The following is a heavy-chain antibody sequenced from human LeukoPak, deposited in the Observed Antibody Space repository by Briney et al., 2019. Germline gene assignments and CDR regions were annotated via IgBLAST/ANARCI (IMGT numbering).Heavy chain of an antibody. CDR2: ISYDGSNK. V-gene: IGHV3-30*18. Sequence: GGSLRLSCAASGFTFSDHYMDWVRQAPGKGLEWVAVISYDGSNKYYADSVKGRFTISRDNSKNTLYLQMNSLRAEDTAVYYCAKESYGSGTTAGFDPWGQGTLVTVSS. D-gene: IGHD3-10*01. CDR3: AKESYGSGTTAGFDP. J-gene: IGHJ5*02. CDR1: GFTFSDHY.